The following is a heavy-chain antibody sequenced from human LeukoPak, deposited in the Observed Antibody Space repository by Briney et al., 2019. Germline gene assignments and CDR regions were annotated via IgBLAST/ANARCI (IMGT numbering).Heavy chain of an antibody. CDR3: ARDRAVTGLDY. Sequence: GGSLRLSCAASGYTFTSYDMHCVRQAPGKGLEWVAVIWSDGSNKYYADSVKGRFTISRDTSKKTMYLQMNTVRAEDTAVYHCARDRAVTGLDYWGQGTLVTVSS. J-gene: IGHJ4*02. CDR2: IWSDGSNK. D-gene: IGHD6-19*01. V-gene: IGHV3-33*01. CDR1: GYTFTSYD.